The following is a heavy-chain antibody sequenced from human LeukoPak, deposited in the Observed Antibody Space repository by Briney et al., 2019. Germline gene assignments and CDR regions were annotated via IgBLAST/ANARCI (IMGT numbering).Heavy chain of an antibody. J-gene: IGHJ2*01. D-gene: IGHD4-17*01. CDR1: GFTFSSYS. CDR3: ARGGDGDYGWYFDL. V-gene: IGHV3-21*01. Sequence: GGSLRLSCAASGFTFSSYSMNWVRQAPGKGLEWVSSISSSSSYICYADSVKGRFTISRDNAKNSLYLQMNSLRAEDTAVYYCARGGDGDYGWYFDLWGRGTLVTVSS. CDR2: ISSSSSYI.